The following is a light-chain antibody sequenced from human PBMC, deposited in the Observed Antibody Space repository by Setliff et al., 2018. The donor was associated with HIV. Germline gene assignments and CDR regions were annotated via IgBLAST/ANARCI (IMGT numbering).Light chain of an antibody. CDR1: SSDVGGYNY. V-gene: IGLV2-14*03. CDR3: SPHTNSSSGV. J-gene: IGLJ1*01. Sequence: QSVLAQPASVSGSPGQSITISCTGTSSDVGGYNYVSWYQQHPGKAPKLMIYDVSNRPSGISNRFSGSKSGNTASLTVSGLQAEDEADYYCSPHTNSSSGVFGTGTKVTVL. CDR2: DVS.